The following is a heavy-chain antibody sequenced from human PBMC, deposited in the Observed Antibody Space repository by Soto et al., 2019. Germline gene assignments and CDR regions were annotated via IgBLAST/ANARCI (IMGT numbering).Heavy chain of an antibody. V-gene: IGHV3-15*07. Sequence: EVQLVESGGGLVKPGGSLRLSCAASGFSFNNAWMNWVRQAPGKGLEWVGRIKSKTDGGTIDYAAPVKGRFTISRDDSKNTLFLQMNSLKTEDTAVYYCRAAGRPLPIVSWGQGTLVTVSS. CDR3: RAAGRPLPIVS. CDR1: GFSFNNAW. CDR2: IKSKTDGGTI. D-gene: IGHD1-1*01. J-gene: IGHJ4*02.